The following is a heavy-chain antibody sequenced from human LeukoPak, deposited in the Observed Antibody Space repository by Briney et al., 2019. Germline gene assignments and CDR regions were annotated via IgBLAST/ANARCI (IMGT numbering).Heavy chain of an antibody. Sequence: GASVRVSSKASGDTFTSYGISWGRQAPGQGREWMGWISAYNGNTNYAQKLQGRVTMTTDTSTSTAYMELRSLRSDDTAVYYCARSVAVAGYYGMNVWGQGTTVTVSS. J-gene: IGHJ6*02. CDR1: GDTFTSYG. CDR3: ARSVAVAGYYGMNV. D-gene: IGHD6-19*01. CDR2: ISAYNGNT. V-gene: IGHV1-18*01.